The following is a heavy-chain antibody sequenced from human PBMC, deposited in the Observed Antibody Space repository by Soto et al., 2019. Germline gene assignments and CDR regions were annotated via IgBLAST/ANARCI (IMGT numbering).Heavy chain of an antibody. Sequence: QITLNESGPTQVNPRQTLTLTCTFSGFSLTTSGVGVGWIRQSPGKAPEWLALIYWDDDKRYSPSLKSRLTITKHTSKNPVVLTMADLDPADTATYYCAHRVLRTVFGLVTTTAIYFDFWGQGTPVAVSS. CDR2: IYWDDDK. CDR1: GFSLTTSGVG. D-gene: IGHD3-3*01. J-gene: IGHJ4*02. CDR3: AHRVLRTVFGLVTTTAIYFDF. V-gene: IGHV2-5*02.